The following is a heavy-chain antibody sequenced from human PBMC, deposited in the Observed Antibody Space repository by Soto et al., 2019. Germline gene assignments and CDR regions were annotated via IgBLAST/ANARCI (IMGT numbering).Heavy chain of an antibody. CDR2: IYYSGNT. CDR3: ATMVTFPPYNYYYMDV. D-gene: IGHD5-18*01. J-gene: IGHJ6*03. V-gene: IGHV4-39*01. CDR1: GGSISSNTYY. Sequence: PSETLSLTCTVSGGSISSNTYYWGWIRQSPGKGLEWIGSIYYSGNTYYNPSLSSRVTISVDTSKYRFSLKLSSVTAAATAVYYCATMVTFPPYNYYYMDVWGKGTTVTVSS.